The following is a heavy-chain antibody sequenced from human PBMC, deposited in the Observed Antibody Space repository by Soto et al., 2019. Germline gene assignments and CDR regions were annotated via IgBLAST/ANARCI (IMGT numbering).Heavy chain of an antibody. CDR1: GWDFNTNW. D-gene: IGHD3-3*01. V-gene: IGHV5-51*01. J-gene: IGHJ4*02. CDR3: ARLPRDCNKTSCYYADH. Sequence: VTLSCKGSGWDFNTNWFGSVRQYTGRGLEWVGIMYPGDSDTRYNPSLQGHVTLSVDVTVSTAFLQWRSLETSDTGMYFCARLPRDCNKTSCYYADHWGQGTQVTVSS. CDR2: MYPGDSDT.